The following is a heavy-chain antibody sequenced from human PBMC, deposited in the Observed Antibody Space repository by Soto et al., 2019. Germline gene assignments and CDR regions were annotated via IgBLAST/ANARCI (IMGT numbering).Heavy chain of an antibody. V-gene: IGHV3-30*18. CDR3: AKDLWFGELLPERYYGMDV. CDR2: ISYDGSNK. J-gene: IGHJ6*02. D-gene: IGHD3-10*01. Sequence: GGSLRLSCAASGFTFSSYGMHWVRQAPGKGLEWVAVISYDGSNKYYADSVKGRFTISRDNSKNTLYLQMNSLRAEDTAVYYCAKDLWFGELLPERYYGMDVWGQGTTVTVSS. CDR1: GFTFSSYG.